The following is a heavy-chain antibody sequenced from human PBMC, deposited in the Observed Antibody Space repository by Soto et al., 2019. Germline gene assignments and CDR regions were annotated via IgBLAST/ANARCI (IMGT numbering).Heavy chain of an antibody. J-gene: IGHJ5*02. Sequence: QLQLQESGPGLVKPSETLSLTCTVSGGSISSSSYYWGWIRQPPGKGLEWIGSIYYSGSTYYNPSLKSRVTISVDTSKNQFSLKLSSVTAADTAVYYCARHENWNDVGRSYNWFDPWGQGTLVTVSS. D-gene: IGHD1-1*01. CDR1: GGSISSSSYY. V-gene: IGHV4-39*01. CDR3: ARHENWNDVGRSYNWFDP. CDR2: IYYSGST.